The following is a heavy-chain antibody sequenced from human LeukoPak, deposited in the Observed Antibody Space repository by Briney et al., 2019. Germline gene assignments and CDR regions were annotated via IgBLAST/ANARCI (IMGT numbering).Heavy chain of an antibody. CDR1: GFSFNTFD. D-gene: IGHD2-15*01. CDR3: VKGGWLDD. Sequence: SLRLTCAASGFSFNTFDMSWVRQASGRGLEWVSFISGSDGSTQYADSVKGRVTISRDNFNNLLYLDMHSLRGDDTAIYYCVKGGWLDDYGQGTLVTVSS. V-gene: IGHV3-23*01. CDR2: ISGSDGST. J-gene: IGHJ4*02.